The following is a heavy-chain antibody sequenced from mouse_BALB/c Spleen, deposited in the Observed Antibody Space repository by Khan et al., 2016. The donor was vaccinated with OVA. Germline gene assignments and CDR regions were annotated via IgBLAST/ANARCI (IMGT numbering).Heavy chain of an antibody. V-gene: IGHV3-6*02. J-gene: IGHJ3*01. CDR1: GYSITSGYY. D-gene: IGHD2-4*01. CDR2: ISYNGSN. CDR3: ARSLYDCDPAWFAY. Sequence: EVQLQESGPGLVKPSQSLSLTCSVTGYSITSGYYCNWIRQFPGNKLEWMGYISYNGSNNYNPSLKNRISVTRDTSKNQFFLQLNSVTTEDTATXYCARSLYDCDPAWFAYWGQGTLVTVSA.